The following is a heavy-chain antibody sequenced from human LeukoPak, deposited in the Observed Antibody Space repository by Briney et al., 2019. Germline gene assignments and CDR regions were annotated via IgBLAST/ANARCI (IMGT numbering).Heavy chain of an antibody. V-gene: IGHV4-61*05. CDR2: IYYSGST. CDR1: GGSISGSISSYY. Sequence: SETLSLTCTVSGGSISGSISSYYWNWIRQPPGKGLEWIGYIYYSGSTNYNPSLKSRVTISVDTSKNQFSLKLSSVTAADTAVYYCARHKLVRNICWFDPWGQGTLVTVSS. J-gene: IGHJ5*02. D-gene: IGHD6-13*01. CDR3: ARHKLVRNICWFDP.